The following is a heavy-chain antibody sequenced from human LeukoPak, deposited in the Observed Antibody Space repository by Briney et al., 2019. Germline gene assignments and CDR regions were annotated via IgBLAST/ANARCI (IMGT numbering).Heavy chain of an antibody. CDR1: GYTFTSYD. D-gene: IGHD3-9*01. CDR3: ARGQRYYDILTGYNLNLYYYYGMDV. CDR2: TNPNSSNS. Sequence: GASVKVSFSCAGYTFTSYDINRERQANGQGLELMGCTNPNSSNSSYAQEFQGRVTMTRNTSISTAYMELSSLRSEDTAVYYCARGQRYYDILTGYNLNLYYYYGMDVWGQGTTATVSS. J-gene: IGHJ6*02. V-gene: IGHV1-8*01.